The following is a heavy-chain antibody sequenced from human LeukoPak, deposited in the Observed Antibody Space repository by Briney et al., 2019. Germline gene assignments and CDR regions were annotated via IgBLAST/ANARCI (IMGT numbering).Heavy chain of an antibody. D-gene: IGHD6-6*01. CDR1: GFTFSTYW. V-gene: IGHV3-7*01. CDR3: ARGGAARPDF. J-gene: IGHJ4*02. CDR2: IKADGGEK. Sequence: GGSLRLSCAASGFTFSTYWMNWFRQTPGKGLEWVAKIKADGGEKDHVASVKGRFTISRDNAKNSPYLQMNSLRVEDTAVYYCARGGAARPDFWGQGSLVTVSS.